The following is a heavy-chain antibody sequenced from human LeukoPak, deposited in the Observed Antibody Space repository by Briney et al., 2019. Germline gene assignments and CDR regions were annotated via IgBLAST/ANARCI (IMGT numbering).Heavy chain of an antibody. J-gene: IGHJ3*02. CDR1: GFTFSSYW. Sequence: PGGSLRLSCAASGFTFSSYWMSWVRQAPGKGLEWVANIKQDGSEKYYVDSVKGRFTISRDNAKNPLYLQMNSLRAEDTAVYYCARLDIVVVPAALDAFDIWGQGTMVTVSS. CDR2: IKQDGSEK. V-gene: IGHV3-7*01. CDR3: ARLDIVVVPAALDAFDI. D-gene: IGHD2-2*03.